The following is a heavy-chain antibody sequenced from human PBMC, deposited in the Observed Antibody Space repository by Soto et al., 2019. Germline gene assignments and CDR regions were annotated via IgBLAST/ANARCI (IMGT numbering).Heavy chain of an antibody. J-gene: IGHJ5*02. D-gene: IGHD6-13*01. CDR1: GYTFTSYG. CDR2: INAANGDT. V-gene: IGHV1-3*01. CDR3: VRRHVSATGIDWFDP. Sequence: ASVKVSCKASGYTFTSYGIHWVRQAPGQRLEWMGWINAANGDTKYSPKFQGRVTITRDTSASTAYMELSSLRSEDTAVYYCVRRHVSATGIDWFDPWGQGTLGTVSS.